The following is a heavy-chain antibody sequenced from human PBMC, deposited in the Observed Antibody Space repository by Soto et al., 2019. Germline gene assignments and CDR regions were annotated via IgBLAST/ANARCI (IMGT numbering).Heavy chain of an antibody. D-gene: IGHD5-18*01. V-gene: IGHV1-8*01. Sequence: ASVKVSCKASGYTFTSYDINWVRQATGQGLEWMGWMNPNSGNTGYAQKFQGRVTMTRNTSISTAYMELSSLRSEDTAVYYCARVGYSYGFSEWVYYYYYYMDVWGKGTTVTVSS. CDR2: MNPNSGNT. CDR1: GYTFTSYD. J-gene: IGHJ6*03. CDR3: ARVGYSYGFSEWVYYYYYYMDV.